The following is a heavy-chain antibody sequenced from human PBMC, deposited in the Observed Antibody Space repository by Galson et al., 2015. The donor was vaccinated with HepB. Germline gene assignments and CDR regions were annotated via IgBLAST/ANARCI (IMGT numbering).Heavy chain of an antibody. D-gene: IGHD6-6*01. CDR1: GYTFTSYA. CDR2: INAGNGNT. J-gene: IGHJ6*02. CDR3: ARDQGYRVYSSSHYYYYGMDV. V-gene: IGHV1-3*01. Sequence: SVKVSCKASGYTFTSYAMHWVRQAPGQRLEWMGWINAGNGNTKYSQKFQGRVTITRDTSASTAYMELSSLRSEDTAVYYCARDQGYRVYSSSHYYYYGMDVWGQGTTVTVSS.